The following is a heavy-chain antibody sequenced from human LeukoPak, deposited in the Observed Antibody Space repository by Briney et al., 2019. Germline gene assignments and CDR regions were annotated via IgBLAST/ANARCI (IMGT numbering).Heavy chain of an antibody. J-gene: IGHJ5*02. V-gene: IGHV3-30*03. CDR1: GFTFSSYG. CDR2: ISYDGSNK. Sequence: GGSLRLSCAASGFTFSSYGMHWVRQAPGKGLEWVAVISYDGSNKYYADSVKGRFTISRDNSKNTLYLQMNSLRAEDTAVYYCASTHDTRWFDPWGQGTLVTVSS. CDR3: ASTHDTRWFDP.